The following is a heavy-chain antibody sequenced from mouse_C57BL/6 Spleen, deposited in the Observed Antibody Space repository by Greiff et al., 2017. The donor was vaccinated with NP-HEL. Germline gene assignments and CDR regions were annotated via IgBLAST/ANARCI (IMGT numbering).Heavy chain of an antibody. CDR2: INPSSGFT. J-gene: IGHJ4*01. CDR3: ERSDSSGYKMGNYFALDD. Sequence: VHLVESGAELAKPGASVKLSCKASGYTFTSYWMHWVKQRPGQGLEWIGYINPSSGFTKYNQKFKDKATLTADKSSSTAYMQLSSLTYEDSAVSYYERSDSSGYKMGNYFALDDWGKGTTVTVSS. D-gene: IGHD3-2*02. CDR1: GYTFTSYW. V-gene: IGHV1-7*01.